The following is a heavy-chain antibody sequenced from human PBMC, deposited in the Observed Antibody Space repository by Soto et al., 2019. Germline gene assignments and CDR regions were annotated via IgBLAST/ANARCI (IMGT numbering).Heavy chain of an antibody. Sequence: QVQLVQSGAEVKRPGASVKVSCKTSGYTFITFYMHWVRQAPGQGLEWMGIINPSGGTTSYTHKFQGRATMTRDTSTSTVYMELSGLRSEDTAVYYCARGYFDYWGQGTLVTVSS. CDR2: INPSGGTT. V-gene: IGHV1-46*01. J-gene: IGHJ4*02. CDR1: GYTFITFY. CDR3: ARGYFDY.